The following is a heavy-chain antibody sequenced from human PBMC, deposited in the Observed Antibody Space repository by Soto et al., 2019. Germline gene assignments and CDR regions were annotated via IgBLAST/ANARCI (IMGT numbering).Heavy chain of an antibody. V-gene: IGHV2-5*02. Sequence: SGPTLVNPTQTLTLTCTFSGFSLSTTGVGVGWIRQPPGKALEWLALIYWDDDKRYSPSLKSRLTITKDPSKNQVVLTMTYMDPADTATYYCAYFRCSSGYSPLYFDYWGLGTLVPVSS. CDR2: IYWDDDK. J-gene: IGHJ4*02. CDR1: GFSLSTTGVG. D-gene: IGHD3-22*01. CDR3: AYFRCSSGYSPLYFDY.